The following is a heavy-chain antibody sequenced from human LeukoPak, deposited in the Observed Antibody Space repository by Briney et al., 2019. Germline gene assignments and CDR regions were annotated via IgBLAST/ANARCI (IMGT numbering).Heavy chain of an antibody. CDR1: GFTFSSYW. J-gene: IGHJ6*03. CDR2: IKQDASET. CDR3: ARDGEGSWSPWGDHYYYYYYMDV. Sequence: GGSLRLSCAASGFTFSSYWMSWVRQAPGKGLEWMASIKQDASETRYVDSVKGRFTILRDNTETSPFLHMNSLRAEDTAVYYCARDGEGSWSPWGDHYYYYYYMDVWGKGTTVTVSS. V-gene: IGHV3-7*01. D-gene: IGHD6-13*01.